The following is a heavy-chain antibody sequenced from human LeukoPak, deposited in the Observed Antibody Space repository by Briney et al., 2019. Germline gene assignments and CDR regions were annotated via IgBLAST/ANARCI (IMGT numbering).Heavy chain of an antibody. J-gene: IGHJ4*02. D-gene: IGHD5-24*01. CDR3: ARGSGRDGYNLALTFDY. V-gene: IGHV4-4*02. CDR1: GGSISSSNW. Sequence: SETLSLTCAVSGGSISSSNWWSWVRQPPGKGLEWIGEIYHSGSTNYNPSLKSRVTISVDKSKNQFSLKLSSVTAADTAVYYCARGSGRDGYNLALTFDYWGQGTVVTVSS. CDR2: IYHSGST.